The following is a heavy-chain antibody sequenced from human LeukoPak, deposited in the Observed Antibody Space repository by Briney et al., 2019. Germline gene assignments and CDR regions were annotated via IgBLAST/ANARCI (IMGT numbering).Heavy chain of an antibody. CDR3: ARQGTPGYYDSSGYYSYWYFDL. J-gene: IGHJ2*01. CDR1: GYSFTSYW. CDR2: IYPGDSDT. V-gene: IGHV5-51*01. D-gene: IGHD3-22*01. Sequence: GESLKISCKGSGYSFTSYWIGWVRQMPGKGLEWMGIIYPGDSDTRYSPSFQGQVTISADKSISTAYLQRSSLKASDTAMYYCARQGTPGYYDSSGYYSYWYFDLWGRGTLVTVSS.